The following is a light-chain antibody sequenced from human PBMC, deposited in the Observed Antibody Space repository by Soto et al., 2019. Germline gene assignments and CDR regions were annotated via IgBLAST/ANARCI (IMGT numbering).Light chain of an antibody. CDR1: SNDFGAYNF. CDR3: SSYTRTATRYV. Sequence: QSALTQPASVSGSPGQSITISCSGTSNDFGAYNFVSWYQQHPGRAPKLILYDVTSRPSNVSNRFSGSKSGNTASLSISGLRPEDEADYFCSSYTRTATRYVFGSGTKVTVL. V-gene: IGLV2-14*03. CDR2: DVT. J-gene: IGLJ1*01.